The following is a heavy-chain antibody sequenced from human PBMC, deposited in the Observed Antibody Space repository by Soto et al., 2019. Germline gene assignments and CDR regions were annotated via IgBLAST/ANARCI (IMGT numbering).Heavy chain of an antibody. CDR2: ISSSVSTI. J-gene: IGHJ4*02. CDR1: GFTFSIYE. D-gene: IGHD1-20*01. V-gene: IGHV3-48*03. CDR3: ARGGIRKADDY. Sequence: EVQLVESGGGLVQPGGSLRLSCAASGFTFSIYEMNWVRQAPGKGLEWVSYISSSVSTIYYADSVKGRFTISSDNAKNSLYLQMNSLRAEDTAVYYCARGGIRKADDYWGQGTLVTVSS.